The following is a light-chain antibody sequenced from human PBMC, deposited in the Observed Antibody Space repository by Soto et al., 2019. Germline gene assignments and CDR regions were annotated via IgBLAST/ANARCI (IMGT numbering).Light chain of an antibody. Sequence: IVLTQSPGTLSLSPGERATLSCRASQSVDSSYLAWYQQKPGQAPRLLIYAASSRATGISDRFSGSGSGTDFTLTISRLQPEDFAVYYCQQYGSSRTFGQGTKV. CDR2: AAS. J-gene: IGKJ1*01. V-gene: IGKV3-20*01. CDR3: QQYGSSRT. CDR1: QSVDSSY.